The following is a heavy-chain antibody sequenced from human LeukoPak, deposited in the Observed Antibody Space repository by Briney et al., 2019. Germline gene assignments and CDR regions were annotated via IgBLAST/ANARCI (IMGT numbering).Heavy chain of an antibody. CDR1: GFTFSTYA. J-gene: IGHJ5*02. D-gene: IGHD3-10*01. CDR3: VRSMARGPQRFDP. V-gene: IGHV3-23*01. Sequence: PGGSLRLSCAASGFTFSTYAMSWVRQAPGKGLECVSSITGSGGDSTYYADSVKGRFTISRDNSKNTLYLQMNSLRAEDTAVYYCVRSMARGPQRFDPWGQGTLVTVSS. CDR2: ITGSGGDST.